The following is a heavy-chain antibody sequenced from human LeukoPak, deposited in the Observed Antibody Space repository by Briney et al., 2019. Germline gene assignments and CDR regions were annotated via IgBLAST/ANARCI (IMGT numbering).Heavy chain of an antibody. J-gene: IGHJ4*02. V-gene: IGHV3-21*01. D-gene: IGHD3-3*01. CDR2: ISSSSSYI. CDR3: AKEFKEVPYYDFWSGGYYFDY. Sequence: GGSLRLSCAASGFTFSSYSMNWVRQAPGKGLEWVSSISSSSSYIYYADSVKGRFTISRDNSKNTLYLQMNSLRAEDTAVYYCAKEFKEVPYYDFWSGGYYFDYWGQGTLVTVSS. CDR1: GFTFSSYS.